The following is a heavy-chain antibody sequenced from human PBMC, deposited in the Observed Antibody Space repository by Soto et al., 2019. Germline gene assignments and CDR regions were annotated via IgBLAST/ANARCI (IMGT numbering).Heavy chain of an antibody. J-gene: IGHJ6*02. CDR1: GYSFTNYW. CDR3: ARHDCSSTRCYNFGMDV. D-gene: IGHD2-2*02. V-gene: IGHV5-10-1*01. Sequence: GESLKISCKGSGYSFTNYWISWVRQMPGKGLEWMGRIDPSDSYIKYSPSFQGHVTISADNSISTAYLQWSSLKASDTAMYYCARHDCSSTRCYNFGMDVWGQGTTVTVSS. CDR2: IDPSDSYI.